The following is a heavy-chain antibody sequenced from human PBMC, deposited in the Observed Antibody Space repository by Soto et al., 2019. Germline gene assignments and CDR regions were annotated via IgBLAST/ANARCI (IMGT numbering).Heavy chain of an antibody. Sequence: ASETLSLTCNMSGDSYSISTYSWSWIRQPPGKALQWIGFIDQSGVTSYNPSLASRVSISLDRSNNQCSLKLKSVTAADTAVYFCAGMPYTSGLRFDPWGPGTLVTVSS. V-gene: IGHV4-30-2*01. D-gene: IGHD6-19*01. CDR2: IDQSGVT. CDR3: AGMPYTSGLRFDP. CDR1: GDSYSISTYS. J-gene: IGHJ5*02.